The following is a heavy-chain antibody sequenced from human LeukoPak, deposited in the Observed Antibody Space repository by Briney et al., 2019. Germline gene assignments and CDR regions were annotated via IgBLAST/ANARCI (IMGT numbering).Heavy chain of an antibody. V-gene: IGHV3-48*04. CDR1: GFTFSSYS. Sequence: GGSLRLSCAASGFTFSSYSMNWVRQAPGKGLEWVSAISSSSSTIYYADSVKGRFTISRDNAKNSLYLQMNSLRAEDTAVYYCARVDYDYVWGSYLPRYWGQGTLVTVSS. D-gene: IGHD3-16*02. CDR3: ARVDYDYVWGSYLPRY. J-gene: IGHJ4*02. CDR2: ISSSSSTI.